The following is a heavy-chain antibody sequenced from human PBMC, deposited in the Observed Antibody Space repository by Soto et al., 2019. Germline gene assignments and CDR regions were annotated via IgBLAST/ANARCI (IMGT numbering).Heavy chain of an antibody. J-gene: IGHJ4*02. CDR2: IIPIFGTA. CDR1: GGSFSSYA. CDR3: ARDRSWTTSAFDD. D-gene: IGHD2-15*01. V-gene: IGHV1-69*12. Sequence: QVQLVQSGAEVKKPGSSVKVSCKASGGSFSSYAISWVRQAPGQGLEWMGGIIPIFGTANYAQKFQGRVTITADESTSTAYTELSSLRSEYTAVYYCARDRSWTTSAFDDWCEGTLVTVSS.